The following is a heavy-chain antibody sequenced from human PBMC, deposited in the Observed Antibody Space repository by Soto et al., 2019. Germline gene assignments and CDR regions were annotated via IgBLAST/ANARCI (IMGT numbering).Heavy chain of an antibody. D-gene: IGHD4-17*01. CDR1: GGSISSGGYY. J-gene: IGHJ3*02. V-gene: IGHV4-31*03. Sequence: QVQLQESGPGLVKPSQTLSLTCTVSGGSISSGGYYWSWIRQHPGKGLEWIGYIYYSGSTYYNPSLKSRVTISVDTSKNQFSLKLSSVTAADTAVYYCARDKRHYGHYHLGAYDIWGQGTMVTVSS. CDR2: IYYSGST. CDR3: ARDKRHYGHYHLGAYDI.